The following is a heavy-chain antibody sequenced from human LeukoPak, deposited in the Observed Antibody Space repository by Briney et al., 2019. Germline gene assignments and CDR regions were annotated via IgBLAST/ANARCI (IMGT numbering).Heavy chain of an antibody. J-gene: IGHJ5*02. V-gene: IGHV1-18*01. CDR2: ISAYNGNT. Sequence: ASVKVSCKASGYTFTSYGISWVRQAPGQGLEWMGWISAYNGNTNYAQKLQGRVTMTTDTSTGTAYMELRSLRSDDTAVYYCAMYYYGSGPYWFDPWGQGTLVTVSS. D-gene: IGHD3-10*01. CDR3: AMYYYGSGPYWFDP. CDR1: GYTFTSYG.